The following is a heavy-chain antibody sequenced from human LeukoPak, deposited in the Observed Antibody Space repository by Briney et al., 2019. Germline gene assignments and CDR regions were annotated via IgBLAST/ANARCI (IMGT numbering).Heavy chain of an antibody. D-gene: IGHD4-17*01. J-gene: IGHJ4*02. CDR3: VRGDYGDYTLFDH. CDR1: GFTFSSYE. V-gene: IGHV3-48*03. Sequence: HAGGPLRLSCAPSGFTFSSYEMNWVPQAPGKGLEWVSYIISSGSTIYYAHSVKGRFNIYRDNSKTTLYLQMNSLRAEDTAVYYCVRGDYGDYTLFDHWGQGTLVTVSS. CDR2: IISSGSTI.